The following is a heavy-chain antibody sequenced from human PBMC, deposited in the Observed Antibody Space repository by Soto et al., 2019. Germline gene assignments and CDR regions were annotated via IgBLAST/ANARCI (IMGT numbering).Heavy chain of an antibody. CDR3: AAALPGPPGYYGLDV. J-gene: IGHJ6*02. CDR1: GFTFSRSA. CDR2: IVVGSAST. Sequence: QMPLLQSGPEVKKPGTSVKVSCKASGFTFSRSAIPWVRQARGQRLEWIGWIVVGSASTNYAQKFQGRVALSRDMSTNTAYMELSSLTSEETAVYYCAAALPGPPGYYGLDVWGRGTPGHRVV. D-gene: IGHD2-21*01. V-gene: IGHV1-58*02.